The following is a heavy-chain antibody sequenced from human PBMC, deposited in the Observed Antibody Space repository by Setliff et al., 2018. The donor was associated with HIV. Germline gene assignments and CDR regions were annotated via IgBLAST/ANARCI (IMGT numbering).Heavy chain of an antibody. V-gene: IGHV3-21*01. CDR2: ISSSGSYI. CDR1: GFTFITST. J-gene: IGHJ4*02. D-gene: IGHD6-13*01. Sequence: PGGSLRLSCAVSGFTFITSTMNWVRQAPGKGLEWVASISSSGSYIHFADSVKGRFTISRDNAKNSQYLLMSDLRAEDTAVYYCARVRARYSSSWSFDYWGQGTPVTVSS. CDR3: ARVRARYSSSWSFDY.